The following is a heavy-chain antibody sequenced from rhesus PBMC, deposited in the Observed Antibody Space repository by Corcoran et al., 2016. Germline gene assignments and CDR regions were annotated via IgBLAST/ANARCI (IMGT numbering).Heavy chain of an antibody. J-gene: IGHJ4*01. CDR2: ISYTGGST. CDR3: ARMYGSRLYYFDY. V-gene: IGHV3S18*01. Sequence: EVQLVESGGGLAKPGGSLRLSCAASGLSFSDYSIYWVRQAPGKGLEWVSGISYTGGSTYNADSVKGRVTISRENAKNTLDLQMDSLRAEETAVYYCARMYGSRLYYFDYWGQGVLVTVSS. D-gene: IGHD4-29*01. CDR1: GLSFSDYS.